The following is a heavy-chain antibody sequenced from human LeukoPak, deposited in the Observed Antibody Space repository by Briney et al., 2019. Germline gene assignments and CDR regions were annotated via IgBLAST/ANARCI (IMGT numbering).Heavy chain of an antibody. CDR2: IYYSGST. CDR3: ARATYGSGSYGTDY. V-gene: IGHV4-61*01. Sequence: SRSLSLTCTVSGGSISSGSYYWSWIRQPPGKGLEWIGYIYYSGSTNYNPSLKSRVTISVDTSKNQFSLKLSSVTAADTAVYYCARATYGSGSYGTDYWGQGTLVTVSS. CDR1: GGSISSGSYY. D-gene: IGHD3-10*01. J-gene: IGHJ4*02.